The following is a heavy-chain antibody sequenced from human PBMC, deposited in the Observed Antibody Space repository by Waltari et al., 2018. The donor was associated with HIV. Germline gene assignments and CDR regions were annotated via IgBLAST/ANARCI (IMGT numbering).Heavy chain of an antibody. V-gene: IGHV1-2*02. CDR2: INPNSGGT. D-gene: IGHD6-6*01. CDR1: GYTFTGYY. J-gene: IGHJ4*02. CDR3: ARETRLIAARRAVRNSPLDY. Sequence: QVQLVQSGAEVKKPGASVKVSCKASGYTFTGYYMHWVRQAPGQGLEWMGWINPNSGGTNYAQKFQGRVTMTRYTSISTAYMELSRLRSDDTAVYYCARETRLIAARRAVRNSPLDYWGQGTLVTVSS.